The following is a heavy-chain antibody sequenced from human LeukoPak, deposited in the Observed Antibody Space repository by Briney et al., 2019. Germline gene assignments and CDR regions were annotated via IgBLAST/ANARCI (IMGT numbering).Heavy chain of an antibody. J-gene: IGHJ6*03. D-gene: IGHD2-21*01. CDR1: GYSISSGYY. CDR3: VSHSPSSYYYMDV. Sequence: SETLSLTCTVSGYSISSGYYWGWIRQPPGKGLEWIGSIHHSGSTNYNPSLKSRVTISLDTSKNQFSLKLSSVTAADTAVYHCVSHSPSSYYYMDVWGKGTTVAISS. V-gene: IGHV4-38-2*02. CDR2: IHHSGST.